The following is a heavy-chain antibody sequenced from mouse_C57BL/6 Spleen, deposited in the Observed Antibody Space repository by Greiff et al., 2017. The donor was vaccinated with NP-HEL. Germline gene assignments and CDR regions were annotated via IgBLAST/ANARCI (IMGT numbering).Heavy chain of an antibody. CDR3: ARRGISEYYFDY. J-gene: IGHJ2*01. V-gene: IGHV1-55*01. CDR2: IYPGSGST. Sequence: QVQLQQPGAELVKPGASVKMSCKASGYTFTSYWITWVKQRPGQGLEWIGDIYPGSGSTNYNEKFKSKATLTVDTSSSTAYMQLSSLTSEDSAVYYCARRGISEYYFDYWGQGTTLTVSS. CDR1: GYTFTSYW. D-gene: IGHD2-4*01.